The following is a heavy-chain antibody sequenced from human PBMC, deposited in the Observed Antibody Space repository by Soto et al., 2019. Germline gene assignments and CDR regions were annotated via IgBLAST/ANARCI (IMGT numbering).Heavy chain of an antibody. D-gene: IGHD1-26*01. V-gene: IGHV3-30*18. CDR2: ISYDGSNE. Sequence: QVQLVESGGGVVQPGRSLRLSCAASGFTFSSYGMHWVRQAPGKGLEWVAVISYDGSNEYYADSVKGRFTISRDNSKNTLYLQMHSLRAEDTAVYYCAKDAGGSSYFDYWGQGTLVSVSS. CDR1: GFTFSSYG. CDR3: AKDAGGSSYFDY. J-gene: IGHJ4*02.